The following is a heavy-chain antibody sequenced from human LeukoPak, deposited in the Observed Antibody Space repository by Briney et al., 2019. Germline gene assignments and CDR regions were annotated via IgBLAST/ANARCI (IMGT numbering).Heavy chain of an antibody. CDR2: ISSSSSYI. V-gene: IGHV3-21*01. D-gene: IGHD3-22*01. CDR3: ASGSRVVVPHGVDY. Sequence: GGSLRLSCAASGFTFSSYSMNWVRQAPGKGLEWVSSISSSSSYIYYADSVKGRFTISRDNAKNSLYLQMNSLRAEDTAVYYCASGSRVVVPHGVDYWGQGTLVTVPS. J-gene: IGHJ4*02. CDR1: GFTFSSYS.